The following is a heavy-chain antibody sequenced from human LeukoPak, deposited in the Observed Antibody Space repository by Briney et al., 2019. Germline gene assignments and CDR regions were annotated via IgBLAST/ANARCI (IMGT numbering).Heavy chain of an antibody. CDR3: AKDRVGHLNWFDP. CDR2: ISGSGGST. V-gene: IGHV3-23*01. J-gene: IGHJ5*02. CDR1: GFSFSNYA. Sequence: GGSLRLSCAGSGFSFSNYAMSWVRQAPGKGLEWVSAISGSGGSTDYADSVKGRFTISRDNSKNTLYLQMNSLRAEDTAVYYCAKDRVGHLNWFDPWGQGTLVTVSS. D-gene: IGHD1-26*01.